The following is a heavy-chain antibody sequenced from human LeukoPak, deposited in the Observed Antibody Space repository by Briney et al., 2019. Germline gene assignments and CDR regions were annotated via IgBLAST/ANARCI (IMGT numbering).Heavy chain of an antibody. Sequence: SETLSLTCTVSGGSISSYYWSWIRQPPGKGLEWIGYIYYSGSTNYNPSLKSRVTISVDTSKNQFSLKLSSVTAADTAVYYCATKLELRWFDPWGQGTLVTVSS. CDR2: IYYSGST. J-gene: IGHJ5*02. CDR3: ATKLELRWFDP. V-gene: IGHV4-59*12. CDR1: GGSISSYY. D-gene: IGHD1-7*01.